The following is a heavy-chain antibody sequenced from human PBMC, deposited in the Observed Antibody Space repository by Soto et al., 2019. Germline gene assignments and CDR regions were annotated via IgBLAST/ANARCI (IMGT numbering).Heavy chain of an antibody. D-gene: IGHD3-16*02. J-gene: IGHJ6*02. Sequence: SETLSLTCAVSGYSISSGYYWGWIRQPPGKGLEWIGSIYHSGSTYYNPSLKSRVTISVDTSKNQFSLKLSSVTAADTAVYYCARGFAATYDYVWGSYRYYYYYGMDVWGQGTTVTVSS. V-gene: IGHV4-38-2*01. CDR3: ARGFAATYDYVWGSYRYYYYYGMDV. CDR2: IYHSGST. CDR1: GYSISSGYY.